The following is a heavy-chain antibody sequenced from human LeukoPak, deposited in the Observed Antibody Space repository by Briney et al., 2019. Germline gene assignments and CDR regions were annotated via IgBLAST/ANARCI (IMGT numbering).Heavy chain of an antibody. CDR3: VREGNELLSKNFDY. D-gene: IGHD2-21*02. J-gene: IGHJ4*02. CDR2: INPHSGGT. CDR1: GFSFTDYY. Sequence: ASVKVSCKASGFSFTDYYMHWVRQAPGQGLEWMGYINPHSGGTSSPQKFQGRVTMTTDTSISAAYMELSSLISDATAMYYCVREGNELLSKNFDYWGQGTLVTVSS. V-gene: IGHV1-2*02.